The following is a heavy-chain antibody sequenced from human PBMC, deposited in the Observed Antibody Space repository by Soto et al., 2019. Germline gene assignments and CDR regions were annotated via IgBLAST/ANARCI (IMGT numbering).Heavy chain of an antibody. Sequence: SETLSLTCTVSGVSISSSSYYWGWIRQPPGKGLEWIGSIYYSGSTYYSPSLKSRVTISVDTSKNQFSLKLSSVTAADMAVYYCARPQNYDFWSGYQTYNWFDPWGQGTLVTVSS. CDR1: GVSISSSSYY. D-gene: IGHD3-3*01. V-gene: IGHV4-39*01. CDR2: IYYSGST. CDR3: ARPQNYDFWSGYQTYNWFDP. J-gene: IGHJ5*02.